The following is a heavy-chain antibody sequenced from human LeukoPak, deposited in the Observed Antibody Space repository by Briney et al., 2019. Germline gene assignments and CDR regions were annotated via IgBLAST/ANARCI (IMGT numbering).Heavy chain of an antibody. Sequence: GASVKVSCKASGYTFTGYYMHWVRQAPGQGLEWMGWINPNSGGTNYAQKFQIRATMTRDTSITTAYMELTSLRSDDTAVYYCVSHYGPGPVWGQGTLVTVS. J-gene: IGHJ4*02. D-gene: IGHD3-10*01. V-gene: IGHV1-2*02. CDR3: VSHYGPGPV. CDR1: GYTFTGYY. CDR2: INPNSGGT.